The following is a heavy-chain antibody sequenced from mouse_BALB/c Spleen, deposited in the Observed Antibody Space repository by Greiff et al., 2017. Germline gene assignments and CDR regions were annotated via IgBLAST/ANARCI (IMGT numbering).Heavy chain of an antibody. D-gene: IGHD1-1*01. CDR1: GYTFTEYI. V-gene: IGHV1-62-2*01. Sequence: VKLMESGAGLVKPGASVKLSCKASGYTFTEYIIHWVKQRSGQGLEWIGWFYPGSGSIKYNEKFKDKATLTADKSSSTVYMELSRLTSEDSAVYFCARHEDKLRYFDYWGQGTTLTVSS. J-gene: IGHJ2*01. CDR2: FYPGSGSI. CDR3: ARHEDKLRYFDY.